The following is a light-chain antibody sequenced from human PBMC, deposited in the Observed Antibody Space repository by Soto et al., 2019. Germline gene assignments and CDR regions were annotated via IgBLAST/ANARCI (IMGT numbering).Light chain of an antibody. V-gene: IGLV2-14*01. CDR1: SSDVGSYNY. J-gene: IGLJ1*01. CDR2: EVL. CDR3: ISYTGSDTSYV. Sequence: QSALTQPDSVSGSPGQSITISCTGTSSDVGSYNYVAWYQQFPGKTPKLMIYEVLNRPSGVSSRFSGSKSGNTASLTISGLQAEDEADYYCISYTGSDTSYVFGTGTKLTVL.